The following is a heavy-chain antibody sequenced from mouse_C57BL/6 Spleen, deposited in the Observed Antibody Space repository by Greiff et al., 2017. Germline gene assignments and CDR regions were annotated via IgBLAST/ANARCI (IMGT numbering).Heavy chain of an antibody. J-gene: IGHJ4*01. CDR3: AMGDRGDAMDY. Sequence: QVQLKQPGAELVKPGASVKVSCKASGYTFTSYWMHWVKQRPGQGLEWIGRIHPSDSDTNYTQKFKGKATLTLDKSSSTAYMQLSSLTSEDSAVYYWAMGDRGDAMDYWGQGTSVTVSS. V-gene: IGHV1-74*01. CDR2: IHPSDSDT. CDR1: GYTFTSYW.